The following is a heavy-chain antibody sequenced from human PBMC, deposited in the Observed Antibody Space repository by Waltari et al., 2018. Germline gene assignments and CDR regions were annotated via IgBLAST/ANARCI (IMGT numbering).Heavy chain of an antibody. CDR2: INTDGSTT. D-gene: IGHD6-13*01. Sequence: EVQLVESGGGFVQPGGSLRLSCAASGSAFRSHWMPLLRQAPGKGLVWVSDINTDGSTTNYADSVKGRFTISRDNAKNTLYLQMDSLRAEETAVYYCVIGAQHVSNWYASEYFQHWGQGTLVTVSS. J-gene: IGHJ1*01. CDR3: VIGAQHVSNWYASEYFQH. V-gene: IGHV3-74*01. CDR1: GSAFRSHW.